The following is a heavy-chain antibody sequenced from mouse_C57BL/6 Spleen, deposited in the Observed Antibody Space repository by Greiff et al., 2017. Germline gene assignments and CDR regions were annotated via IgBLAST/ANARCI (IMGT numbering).Heavy chain of an antibody. Sequence: VQLKESGGGLVKPGGSLKLSCAASGFTFSDYGMHWVRQAPEKGLEWVAYISSGSSTIYYADTVKGRFTISRDNAKNTLFLQMTSLRSEDTAMYYCARPGDSYYFDYWGQGTTLTVSS. CDR1: GFTFSDYG. CDR2: ISSGSSTI. CDR3: ARPGDSYYFDY. V-gene: IGHV5-17*01. J-gene: IGHJ2*01.